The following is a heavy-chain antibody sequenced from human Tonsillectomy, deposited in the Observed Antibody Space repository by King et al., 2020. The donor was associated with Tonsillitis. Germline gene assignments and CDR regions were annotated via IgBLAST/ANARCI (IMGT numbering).Heavy chain of an antibody. Sequence: DVQLVESGGGLVQPGGSLRLSCAASGFTFSSYAMRWVRQAPGKGLEWVSAISGSGGSTYYADSVKGRFTISRDNSKNTLYLQMNSLRAEDTAVYYCAKDSSSWYEATPNRPFFYFDYWGQGTLVTVSS. V-gene: IGHV3-23*04. CDR1: GFTFSSYA. J-gene: IGHJ4*02. CDR3: AKDSSSWYEATPNRPFFYFDY. CDR2: ISGSGGST. D-gene: IGHD6-13*01.